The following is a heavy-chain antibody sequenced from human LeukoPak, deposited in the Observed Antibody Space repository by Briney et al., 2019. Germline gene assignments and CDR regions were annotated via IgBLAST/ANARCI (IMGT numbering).Heavy chain of an antibody. J-gene: IGHJ3*02. V-gene: IGHV3-48*04. CDR1: GFTFSSYW. CDR3: ASIPLYYYDSSGPRGDAFDI. CDR2: ISSSSSTI. D-gene: IGHD3-22*01. Sequence: SGGSLRLSCAASGFTFSSYWMNWVRQAPGKGLEWVSYISSSSSTIYYADSVKGRFTISRDNAKNSLYLQMNSLRAEDTAVYYCASIPLYYYDSSGPRGDAFDIWGQGTMVTVSS.